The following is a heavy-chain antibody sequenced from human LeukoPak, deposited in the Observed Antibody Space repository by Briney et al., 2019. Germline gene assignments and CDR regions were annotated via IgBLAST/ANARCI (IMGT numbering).Heavy chain of an antibody. CDR2: IYHSGST. D-gene: IGHD5-18*01. CDR1: GYSISSGYY. CDR3: ARRRGGYSSGTLVWFDP. Sequence: SETLSLTCTVSGYSISSGYYWGWIRQPPGKGLEWIGSIYHSGSTNYNPSLKSRVTISVDTSKNQFSLKLSSVTAADTAVYYCARRRGGYSSGTLVWFDPWGQGTLVTVSS. J-gene: IGHJ5*02. V-gene: IGHV4-38-2*02.